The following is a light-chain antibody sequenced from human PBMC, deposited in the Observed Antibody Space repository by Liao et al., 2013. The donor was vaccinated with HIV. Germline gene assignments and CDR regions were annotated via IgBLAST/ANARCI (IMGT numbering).Light chain of an antibody. CDR2: EDT. CDR1: ELGYKY. V-gene: IGLV3-25*03. CDR3: QSADSSGTYVL. J-gene: IGLJ2*01. Sequence: SDELTQPSSVSVSPGQTASITCSGDELGYKYASWYQQRPGQSPVLVIYEDTKRPSGIPERFSGSSSGTTVTLTISGVQAEDEADYYCQSADSSGTYVLFGGGPKLTVL.